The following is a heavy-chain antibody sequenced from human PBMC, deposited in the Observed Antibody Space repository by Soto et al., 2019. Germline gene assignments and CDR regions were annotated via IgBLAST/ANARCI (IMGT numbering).Heavy chain of an antibody. Sequence: QLQLVESGGGLVKPGGSLRLSCGASGFSFSDYYMSWIRQASGKGPEWVSYINPSSSYTRYADSVKGRFTISRDNAKNSLYLQINSLRAEDTAVYYCVRAGNQPYWGLGTLVTVS. J-gene: IGHJ4*02. D-gene: IGHD2-2*01. V-gene: IGHV3-11*05. CDR2: INPSSSYT. CDR1: GFSFSDYY. CDR3: VRAGNQPY.